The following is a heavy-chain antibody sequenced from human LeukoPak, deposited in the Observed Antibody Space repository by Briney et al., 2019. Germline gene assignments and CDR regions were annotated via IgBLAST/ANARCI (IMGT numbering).Heavy chain of an antibody. J-gene: IGHJ4*02. V-gene: IGHV3-23*01. CDR2: LSGSGAST. D-gene: IGHD5-18*01. Sequence: GGSLSLSCAASGFAFSTYAMSWVRQAPGKGLEWVSALSGSGASTYYADSVKGRFTISRDNSKNTLYLQMNSLRAEDTAIYYCAKDQSYGFDYWGQAAQVTLSS. CDR3: AKDQSYGFDY. CDR1: GFAFSTYA.